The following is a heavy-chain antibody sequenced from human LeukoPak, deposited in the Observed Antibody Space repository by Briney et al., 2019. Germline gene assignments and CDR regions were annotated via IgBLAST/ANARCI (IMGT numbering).Heavy chain of an antibody. D-gene: IGHD6-13*01. CDR1: GGTFSSYA. V-gene: IGHV1-69*04. CDR3: ARGSLGGSWYGDDNWFDP. J-gene: IGHJ5*02. CDR2: IIPLLGIE. Sequence: GSSVKVSCKASGGTFSSYAMNWVRRAPGQGLEWMGRIIPLLGIENYAQKFQGRVTITADKSTGTAYMELSSLRSEDTAVYYCARGSLGGSWYGDDNWFDPWGQGTLVTVSS.